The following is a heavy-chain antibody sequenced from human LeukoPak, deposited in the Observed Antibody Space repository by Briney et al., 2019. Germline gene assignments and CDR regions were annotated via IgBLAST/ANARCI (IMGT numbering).Heavy chain of an antibody. Sequence: GGSLRLSCEDSGFTFRSYEMNWVRQAPGKGLERVSYISSSGGTIYYADSVKGRFTISRDNAKNSLYLQMNSLRAEDTAVYYCARARDIVVVVAATPYYFDYWGQGTLVTVSS. D-gene: IGHD2-15*01. V-gene: IGHV3-48*03. CDR2: ISSSGGTI. J-gene: IGHJ4*02. CDR3: ARARDIVVVVAATPYYFDY. CDR1: GFTFRSYE.